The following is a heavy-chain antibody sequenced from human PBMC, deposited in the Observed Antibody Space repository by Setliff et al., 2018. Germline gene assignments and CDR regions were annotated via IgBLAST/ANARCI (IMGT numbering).Heavy chain of an antibody. CDR3: ARMSGFQYMDV. Sequence: SETLSLTCTVSGDSISSRRNYWGWIRQPAGKGLEWIGQIYTSWSTNYNPSLKSRATISPDTSTNQFSLSLSSVTAADTAVYYCARMSGFQYMDVWGKGTTVTVSS. CDR2: IYTSWST. V-gene: IGHV4-61*09. D-gene: IGHD3-3*01. J-gene: IGHJ6*03. CDR1: GDSISSRRNY.